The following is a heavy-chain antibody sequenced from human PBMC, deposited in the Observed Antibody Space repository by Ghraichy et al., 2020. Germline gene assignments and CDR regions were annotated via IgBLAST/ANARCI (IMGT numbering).Heavy chain of an antibody. D-gene: IGHD2-2*01. CDR2: INHSGST. V-gene: IGHV4-34*01. CDR3: AFLPAAYGMDV. Sequence: SETLSLTCAVYGGSFSGYYWSWIRQPPGKGLEWIGEINHSGSTNYNPSLKSRVTISVDTSKNQFSLKLSSVTAADTAVYYCAFLPAAYGMDVWGQGTTVTVSS. CDR1: GGSFSGYY. J-gene: IGHJ6*02.